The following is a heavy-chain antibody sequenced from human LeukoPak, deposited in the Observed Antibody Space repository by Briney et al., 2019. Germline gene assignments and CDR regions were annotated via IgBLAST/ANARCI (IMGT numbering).Heavy chain of an antibody. CDR3: ASGYCSSTSCYFLYYYGMDV. D-gene: IGHD2-2*01. CDR1: GGTFSSYA. Sequence: GASVKVSCKASGGTFSSYAISWVRQAPGQGLEWMGGIIPIFGTANYAQKFQGRVTITADESTSTAYMEPSSLRSEDTAVYYCASGYCSSTSCYFLYYYGMDVWGQGTTVTVSS. CDR2: IIPIFGTA. V-gene: IGHV1-69*13. J-gene: IGHJ6*02.